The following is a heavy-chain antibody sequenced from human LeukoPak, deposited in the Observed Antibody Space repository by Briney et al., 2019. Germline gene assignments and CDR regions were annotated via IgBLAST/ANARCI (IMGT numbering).Heavy chain of an antibody. CDR1: VGSISNYY. CDR3: ARRRYLTSGSFDY. CDR2: ISYSGRT. V-gene: IGHV4-59*07. D-gene: IGHD3-10*01. Sequence: SDTLSLICNVSVGSISNYYWSWIRQYPGEGLERIGYISYSGRTNYTPSLKSRASISVDTSKNHFSLKLTPVTAADTAVYYCARRRYLTSGSFDYWGQGTLVTVSS. J-gene: IGHJ4*02.